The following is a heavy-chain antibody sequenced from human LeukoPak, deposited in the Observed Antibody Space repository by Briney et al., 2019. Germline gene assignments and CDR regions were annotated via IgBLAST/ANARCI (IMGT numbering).Heavy chain of an antibody. D-gene: IGHD3-22*01. CDR2: FDPEDGET. J-gene: IGHJ4*02. CDR3: ATTPPLDSSGYLGF. V-gene: IGHV1-24*01. CDR1: GYTLTELS. Sequence: ASVKVSCKVSGYTLTELSMHWVRQAPGKGLEWMGGFDPEDGETIYAQKFQGRVTMTEDTSKDTAYMEMSSLRSEDTAVYYCATTPPLDSSGYLGFWGQGTLVTVSS.